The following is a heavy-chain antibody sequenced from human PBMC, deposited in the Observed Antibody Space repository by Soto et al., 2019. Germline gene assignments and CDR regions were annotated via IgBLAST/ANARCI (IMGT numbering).Heavy chain of an antibody. J-gene: IGHJ6*02. CDR3: ARFGVVITNYYYSGMDL. V-gene: IGHV1-2*02. D-gene: IGHD3-3*01. CDR2: INPKSGDT. Sequence: ASVKVSCKASGFPCSDYYIHCLLQSPLQWPEWMGWINPKSGDTNYARNFLGRVTVTSGTSISTAYLELSRLTSDDTAVYYCARFGVVITNYYYSGMDLWGQGTTVTVSS. CDR1: GFPCSDYY.